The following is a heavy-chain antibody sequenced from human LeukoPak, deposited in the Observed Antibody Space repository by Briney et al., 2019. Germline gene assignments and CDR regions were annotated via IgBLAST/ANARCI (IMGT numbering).Heavy chain of an antibody. CDR3: ARERGYSGYDSFYYFDY. J-gene: IGHJ4*02. Sequence: ASETLSLTCTVSGGSISSYYWSWIRQPPGKGLEWIGYIYYSGSTNYNPSLKSRVTISVDTSKNQFSLKLSSVTAADTAVYYCARERGYSGYDSFYYFDYWGQGTLVTVSS. CDR2: IYYSGST. V-gene: IGHV4-59*01. D-gene: IGHD5-12*01. CDR1: GGSISSYY.